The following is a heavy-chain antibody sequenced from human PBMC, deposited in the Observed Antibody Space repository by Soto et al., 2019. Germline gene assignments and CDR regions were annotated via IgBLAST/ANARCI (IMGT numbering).Heavy chain of an antibody. CDR3: ARVDGYSSSWTYWYFDL. CDR2: IYYSGST. Sequence: SETLSLTCTVSGGSISSSSYYWGWIRQPPGKGLEWIGSIYYSGSTYYNPSLKSRVTISVDTSKNQFSLKLSSVTAADTAVYYCARVDGYSSSWTYWYFDLWGRGTLVTVSS. V-gene: IGHV4-39*07. CDR1: GGSISSSSYY. D-gene: IGHD6-13*01. J-gene: IGHJ2*01.